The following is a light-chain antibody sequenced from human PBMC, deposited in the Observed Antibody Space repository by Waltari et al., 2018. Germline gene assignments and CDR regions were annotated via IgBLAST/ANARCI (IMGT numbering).Light chain of an antibody. J-gene: IGKJ1*01. CDR2: MGS. CDR1: QNLLHSNGYNY. CDR3: MQPLQTPWT. Sequence: DFVLTQSPLSLPVTPGEPASISCRYSQNLLHSNGYNYLDWYLQKPGQSPKLLIYMGSNRASGVPDRFSGSGSGTDFTLKISRVEAEDVGVYYCMQPLQTPWTFGQGTKVEIK. V-gene: IGKV2-28*01.